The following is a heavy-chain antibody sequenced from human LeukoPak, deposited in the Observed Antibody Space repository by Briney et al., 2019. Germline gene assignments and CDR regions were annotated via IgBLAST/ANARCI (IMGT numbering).Heavy chain of an antibody. J-gene: IGHJ5*02. CDR3: ARNYMYYGSGVEWFDP. Sequence: ASVKVSCKASGGTVSSYAISCVRQAPRHGLEWMGGIITNYSTANNEQKFQSRGTITTDESTSTDYMELSSLRSEDTAVYYRARNYMYYGSGVEWFDPWGQGTLVTVSS. D-gene: IGHD3-10*01. CDR1: GGTVSSYA. CDR2: IITNYSTA. V-gene: IGHV1-69*05.